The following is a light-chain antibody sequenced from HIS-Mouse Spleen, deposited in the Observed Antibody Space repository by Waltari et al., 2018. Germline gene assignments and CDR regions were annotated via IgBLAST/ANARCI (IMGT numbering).Light chain of an antibody. Sequence: QSALTQPPSASGSPGQSVTISCTGTSSAVGGYNYVSWYQQHPVKAPKLIIYEVSKRPSGVPDRFSGSKSGNTASLTVSGLQAEDEADYYCSSYAGSNNVVFGGGTKLTVL. J-gene: IGLJ2*01. V-gene: IGLV2-8*01. CDR2: EVS. CDR3: SSYAGSNNVV. CDR1: SSAVGGYNY.